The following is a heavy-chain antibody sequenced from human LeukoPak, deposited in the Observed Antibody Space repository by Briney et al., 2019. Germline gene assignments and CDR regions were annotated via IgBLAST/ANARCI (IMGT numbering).Heavy chain of an antibody. J-gene: IGHJ4*02. Sequence: SETLSLTCTVSGGSISSSSSYYWGWIRQPPGKGLEWIGSIYYSGSTYYNPSLKSRVTISVDTSKNQFSLKLTSVTAADTAVYYCARVYQGVSLFDGIDYWGQGTLVTVSS. D-gene: IGHD3-10*01. CDR2: IYYSGST. CDR3: ARVYQGVSLFDGIDY. CDR1: GGSISSSSSYY. V-gene: IGHV4-39*07.